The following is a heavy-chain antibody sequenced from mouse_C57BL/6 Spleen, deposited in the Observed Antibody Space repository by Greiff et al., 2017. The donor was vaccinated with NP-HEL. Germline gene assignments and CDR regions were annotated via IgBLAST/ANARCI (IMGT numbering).Heavy chain of an antibody. D-gene: IGHD3-2*02. CDR2: INPNYGTT. CDR1: GYSFTDYN. CDR3: ARMAQATLYAMDY. J-gene: IGHJ4*01. V-gene: IGHV1-39*01. Sequence: VHVKQSGPELVKPGASVKISCKASGYSFTDYNMNWVKQSNGKSLEWIGVINPNYGTTSYNQKFKGKATLTVDQSSSTAYMQLNSLTSEDSAVYYCARMAQATLYAMDYWGQGTSVTVSS.